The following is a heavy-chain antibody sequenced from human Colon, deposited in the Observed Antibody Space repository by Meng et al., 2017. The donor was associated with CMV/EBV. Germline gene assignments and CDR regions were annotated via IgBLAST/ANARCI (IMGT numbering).Heavy chain of an antibody. D-gene: IGHD3-10*01. CDR3: AKVGVYYSTSSANF. CDR2: VSPSGGST. CDR1: GLPFTTSA. Sequence: GESLKISCAASGLPFTTSAMSWVRQAPGKGLEWVSGVSPSGGSTYYADSVQGRFAISRDNSNNTLYLQMNSLRAEDTAIYYCAKVGVYYSTSSANFWGLGTLVTVSS. V-gene: IGHV3-23*01. J-gene: IGHJ4*02.